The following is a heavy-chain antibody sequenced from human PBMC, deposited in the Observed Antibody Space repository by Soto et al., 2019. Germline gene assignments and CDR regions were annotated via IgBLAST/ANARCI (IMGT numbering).Heavy chain of an antibody. CDR2: IGTAGDT. D-gene: IGHD3-10*01. CDR1: GFTFSNSD. CDR3: ARDRWFGGMDV. J-gene: IGHJ6*02. V-gene: IGHV3-13*01. Sequence: HPGGSLRLSCAASGFTFSNSDMHWVRQVTGKGLEWVSFIGTAGDTYYPGSVKGRFTISRENAKNSLYLQMNSLRAGDTAVYYCARDRWFGGMDVWGQGTTVTVSS.